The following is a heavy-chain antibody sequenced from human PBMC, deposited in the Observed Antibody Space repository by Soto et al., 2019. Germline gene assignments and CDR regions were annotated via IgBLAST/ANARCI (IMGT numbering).Heavy chain of an antibody. J-gene: IGHJ4*02. CDR2: INTNTGST. CDR3: AKHWQVDY. D-gene: IGHD1-1*01. V-gene: IGHV3-23*01. CDR1: GFTFSSYA. Sequence: EVQLLESGGGLVQPGGSLRLSCAASGFTFSSYAMSWVRQAPGKGLEWVSTINTNTGSTYYADSVKGRFTISSDNSKNTLYLQMNSLRAEDTALYYGAKHWQVDYWGQGTLLTVSS.